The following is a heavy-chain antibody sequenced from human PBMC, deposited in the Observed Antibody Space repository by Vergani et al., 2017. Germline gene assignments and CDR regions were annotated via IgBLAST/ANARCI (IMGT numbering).Heavy chain of an antibody. D-gene: IGHD3-3*01. J-gene: IGHJ4*02. Sequence: EVQLLESGGGLVQPGGSLGLSCAASGFTFTSYTMSWVRQAPGKGLEWVSGISGSGGSTYYVDSVKGRFTISRDNSKNTLYLQMNSLRAEDTAVYYCAKDLTLTIFGVAYDYWGQGTLVTVSS. CDR1: GFTFTSYT. CDR2: ISGSGGST. CDR3: AKDLTLTIFGVAYDY. V-gene: IGHV3-23*01.